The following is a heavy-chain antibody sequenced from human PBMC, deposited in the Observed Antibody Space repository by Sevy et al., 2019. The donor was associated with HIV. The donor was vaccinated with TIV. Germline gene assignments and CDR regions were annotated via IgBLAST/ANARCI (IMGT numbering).Heavy chain of an antibody. CDR2: IYYSGST. V-gene: IGHV4-61*01. Sequence: SETLSLTCTVSGGSVSSGSYYCSWIRQPPGKGLEWIGYIYYSGSTNYNPSLKSRVTISVDTSKNQFSLKLSSVTAADTAVYYCARAVHYGSGSYSDNNWFDPWGQGTLVTVSS. D-gene: IGHD3-10*01. J-gene: IGHJ5*02. CDR1: GGSVSSGSYY. CDR3: ARAVHYGSGSYSDNNWFDP.